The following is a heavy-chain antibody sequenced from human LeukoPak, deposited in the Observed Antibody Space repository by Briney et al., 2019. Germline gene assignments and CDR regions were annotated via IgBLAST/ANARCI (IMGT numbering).Heavy chain of an antibody. J-gene: IGHJ5*01. Sequence: TSETLSLTCAVFGGSFSGYQWSWIRQPPGKGLEWIGEITHSGSTNYNPSLKSRVTISVDTSKRHFSLKLNSVTAADTAVYYCARGRIPVDGSPSRGYYYYRRWFDSWGQGNLVTVSS. V-gene: IGHV4-34*01. CDR2: ITHSGST. CDR3: ARGRIPVDGSPSRGYYYYRRWFDS. D-gene: IGHD3-22*01. CDR1: GGSFSGYQ.